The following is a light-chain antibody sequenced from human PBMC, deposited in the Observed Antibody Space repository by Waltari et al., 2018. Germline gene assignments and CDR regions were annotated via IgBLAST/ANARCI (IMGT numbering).Light chain of an antibody. Sequence: EIVLTQSPGTLSLSPGERATLSCRASQSVGRYLAWYQQKPGQAPRLLIYDASTRATGIPDRFSCSGSGTDFSRTISRLESEEFAVYYCQKYVNLPATFGQGTKVEIK. CDR2: DAS. J-gene: IGKJ1*01. CDR3: QKYVNLPAT. CDR1: QSVGRY. V-gene: IGKV3-20*01.